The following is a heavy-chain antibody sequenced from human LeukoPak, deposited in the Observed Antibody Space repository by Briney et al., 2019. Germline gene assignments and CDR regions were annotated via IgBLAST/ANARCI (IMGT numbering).Heavy chain of an antibody. D-gene: IGHD3-16*01. CDR2: ISSGSSTI. Sequence: GGSLRLSCAASEFTFSSYSMNWVRQAPGKGLEWVSYISSGSSTIYYADSVRGRFTISRDNAKNSLYLQMNSLRAEDTAVYYCAKWAVWEFDYWGQGTLVTVSS. J-gene: IGHJ4*02. CDR3: AKWAVWEFDY. V-gene: IGHV3-48*04. CDR1: EFTFSSYS.